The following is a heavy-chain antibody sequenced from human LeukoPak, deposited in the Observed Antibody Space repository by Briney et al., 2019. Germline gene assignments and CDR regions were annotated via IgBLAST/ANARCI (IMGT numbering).Heavy chain of an antibody. D-gene: IGHD3-16*01. CDR3: ASSLGYYYYYYYMDV. J-gene: IGHJ6*03. CDR1: GGSISSYY. CDR2: IYYSGST. Sequence: SETLSLTCTVSGGSISSYYWSWIRQPPGKGLEWIGYIYYSGSTNYNPSLKSRVTISVDTSKNQFSLKLSPVTAADTAVYYCASSLGYYYYYYYMDVWGKGTTVTVSS. V-gene: IGHV4-59*01.